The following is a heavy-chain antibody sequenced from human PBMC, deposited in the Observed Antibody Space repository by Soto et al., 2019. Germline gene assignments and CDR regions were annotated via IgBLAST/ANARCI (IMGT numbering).Heavy chain of an antibody. D-gene: IGHD5-18*01. CDR3: ARHRRETALGTQEY. Sequence: GESLKISCKGSGHSFTTYWIGWVRQMPGKGLEWMGIIYPGDSDTRYSPSFQGQVTISADKSISTAYLQWSSLKASDTAMYYCARHRRETALGTQEYWGQGTLVTVSS. CDR2: IYPGDSDT. CDR1: GHSFTTYW. V-gene: IGHV5-51*01. J-gene: IGHJ4*02.